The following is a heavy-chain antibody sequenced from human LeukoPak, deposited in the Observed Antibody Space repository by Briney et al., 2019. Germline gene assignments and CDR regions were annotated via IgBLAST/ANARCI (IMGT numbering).Heavy chain of an antibody. CDR3: AKDIQLST. V-gene: IGHV3-23*01. CDR1: GFTLSVAA. CDR2: IGASGEST. J-gene: IGHJ3*01. Sequence: TGGALRLSCAASGFTLSVAAMNWGRQAPGEGLEWVSPIGASGESTYYADSVKGRFTISRDNSKNTLSLQMNSLRVEDTAMYFCAKDIQLSTWGLGTMVTVSS. D-gene: IGHD5-24*01.